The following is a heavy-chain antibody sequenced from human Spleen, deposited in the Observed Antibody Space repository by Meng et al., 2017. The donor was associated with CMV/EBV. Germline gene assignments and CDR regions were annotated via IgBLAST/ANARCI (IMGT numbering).Heavy chain of an antibody. J-gene: IGHJ4*02. V-gene: IGHV1-2*02. CDR3: AKRGEDIVAAGTFDD. CDR1: GFPLTGYF. CDR2: INPNDGGK. Sequence: SGFPLTGYFVPGVRPAPGQGLEGMGWINPNDGGKNYAQKFQGRVTMTKHTSNSPAYMELSRLKSDDTAVYYCAKRGEDIVAAGTFDDWGQGTLVTVSS. D-gene: IGHD6-13*01.